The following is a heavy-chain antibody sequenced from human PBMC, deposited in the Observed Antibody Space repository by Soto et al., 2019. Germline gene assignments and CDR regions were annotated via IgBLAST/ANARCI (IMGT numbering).Heavy chain of an antibody. CDR1: GDSVSSNSAA. D-gene: IGHD2-15*01. CDR3: SRDVVVGAKALNY. J-gene: IGHJ4*02. Sequence: SQTLSLTCAISGDSVSSNSAAWNWIRQSPSRGLEWLGRTYYRSKWYNDYAISVKSRITINPDTSKNQFSLQLNSVTPDDTAVYFCSRDVVVGAKALNYWGQGAMVTVYS. CDR2: TYYRSKWYN. V-gene: IGHV6-1*01.